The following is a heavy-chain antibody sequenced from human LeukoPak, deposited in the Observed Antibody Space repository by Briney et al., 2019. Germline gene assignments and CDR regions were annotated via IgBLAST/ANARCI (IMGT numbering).Heavy chain of an antibody. V-gene: IGHV4-61*02. CDR1: GGSISSGSYY. CDR2: IYTSGST. J-gene: IGHJ3*02. D-gene: IGHD6-19*01. Sequence: SQTLSLTCTVSGGSISSGSYYWSWIRQPAGKGLEWIGRIYTSGSTNYNPSLKSRVTISVDTSKNQFSLKLSSVTAADTAVYYCARAAVALFDIWGQGTMVTVSS. CDR3: ARAAVALFDI.